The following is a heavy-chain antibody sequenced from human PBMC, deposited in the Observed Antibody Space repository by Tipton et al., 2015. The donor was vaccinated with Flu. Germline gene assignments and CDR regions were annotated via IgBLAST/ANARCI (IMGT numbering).Heavy chain of an antibody. D-gene: IGHD5-18*01. J-gene: IGHJ4*02. Sequence: SLRLSCAVSGFSFNNNAMSWVRQAPGKGLEWVSAISGRDGSSHYADSVEGRFIVSTDYSRNTLFLQMNSLRADDTAVYYCARDGYNYDALFDHWGQGTLVTVSS. CDR3: ARDGYNYDALFDH. CDR1: GFSFNNNA. V-gene: IGHV3-23*01. CDR2: ISGRDGSS.